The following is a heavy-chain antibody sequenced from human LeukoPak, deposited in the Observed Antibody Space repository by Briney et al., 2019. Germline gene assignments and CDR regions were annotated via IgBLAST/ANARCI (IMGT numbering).Heavy chain of an antibody. Sequence: SETLSLTCTVSGGSISSYYWSWIRQPAGKGLEWIGRIYTSGSTNYNPSLKSRVTMSVDTSKNQFSLKPSSVTAADTAVYYCAREGRRENWFDHWGQGTLVTVSS. V-gene: IGHV4-4*07. CDR1: GGSISSYY. J-gene: IGHJ5*02. CDR2: IYTSGST. CDR3: AREGRRENWFDH.